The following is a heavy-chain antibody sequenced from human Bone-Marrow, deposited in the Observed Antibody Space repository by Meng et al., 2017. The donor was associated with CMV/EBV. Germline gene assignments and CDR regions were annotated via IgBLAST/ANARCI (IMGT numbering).Heavy chain of an antibody. Sequence: CASSGFTFSSYSMNWVSQAPGKGMEWVSSISSSSSYIYYADSVKGRFTISRDNAKNSLYLQMNSLRAEDTAVYYCASGSGYDWSPYDYWGQGTLVTVSS. CDR3: ASGSGYDWSPYDY. CDR2: ISSSSSYI. D-gene: IGHD5-12*01. CDR1: GFTFSSYS. V-gene: IGHV3-21*01. J-gene: IGHJ4*02.